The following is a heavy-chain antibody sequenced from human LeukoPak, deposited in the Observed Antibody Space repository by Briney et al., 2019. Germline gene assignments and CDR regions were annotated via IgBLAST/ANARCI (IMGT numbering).Heavy chain of an antibody. CDR3: ARSSGRGAAAAPYYFAY. D-gene: IGHD2-2*01. Sequence: GGSLRLSCAASGFTFSNYDMHWVRQAAGKGLEWVSAIGITGDTYYPGSVKGRFTISRENTKNSLYLQMNSLRVGDTAVYYCARSSGRGAAAAPYYFAYWGQGTLVTVSS. CDR1: GFTFSNYD. CDR2: IGITGDT. J-gene: IGHJ4*02. V-gene: IGHV3-13*01.